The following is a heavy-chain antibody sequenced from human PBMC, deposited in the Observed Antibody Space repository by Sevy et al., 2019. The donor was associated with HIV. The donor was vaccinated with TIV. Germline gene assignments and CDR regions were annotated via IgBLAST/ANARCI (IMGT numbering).Heavy chain of an antibody. CDR3: ARAYDFWSGYLPDAFDI. D-gene: IGHD3-3*01. CDR1: GFTFSSYW. V-gene: IGHV3-7*03. CDR2: IKQDGSEK. Sequence: GGSLRLSCAASGFTFSSYWMSWVRQAPGKGLEWVANIKQDGSEKYYVDSVKGRFTISRDNAKNSQYLQMNSLRAEDTALYYCARAYDFWSGYLPDAFDIWGQGTMVTVSS. J-gene: IGHJ3*02.